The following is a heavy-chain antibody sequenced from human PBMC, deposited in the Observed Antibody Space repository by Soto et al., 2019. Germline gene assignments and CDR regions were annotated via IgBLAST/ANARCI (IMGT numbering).Heavy chain of an antibody. Sequence: EVQLVESGGGLVQPGGSLRLSCAASGFTVSSNYMSWVRQAPGKGLEWVSVIYSGGSTYYADSVKGRFTISRDNSKNTLYIQMNRLRAEDTAVYYCARYVRYYDRSGYYLDYWGQGTLVTVSS. CDR1: GFTVSSNY. V-gene: IGHV3-66*01. CDR2: IYSGGST. CDR3: ARYVRYYDRSGYYLDY. J-gene: IGHJ4*02. D-gene: IGHD3-22*01.